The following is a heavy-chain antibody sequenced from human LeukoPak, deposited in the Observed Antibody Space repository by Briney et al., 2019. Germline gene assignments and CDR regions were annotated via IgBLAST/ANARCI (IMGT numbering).Heavy chain of an antibody. J-gene: IGHJ5*02. V-gene: IGHV3-48*02. CDR2: ISSSSSTI. CDR3: ARGPYGSSWINNWFDP. D-gene: IGHD6-13*01. Sequence: GGSLRLSCAASGFTLSSYSMNWVRQAPGKGLEWVSYISSSSSTIYYADSVQGRFTISRDNAKNSLYLQMNSLRDEDTAVYYCARGPYGSSWINNWFDPWGQGTLVTVSS. CDR1: GFTLSSYS.